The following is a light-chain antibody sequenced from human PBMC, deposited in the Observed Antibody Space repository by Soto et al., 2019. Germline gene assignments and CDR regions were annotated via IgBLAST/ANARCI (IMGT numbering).Light chain of an antibody. V-gene: IGKV3-11*01. J-gene: IGKJ5*01. Sequence: VLTQSPATLSVSPGETATLPCRASQSASNYLAWYQQKPGQAPRLLIYYASTRATGVPARFSGSGSGTEFTLTISSLQPEDFAVYYCQQHNEWPLTFGQGTRLEIK. CDR3: QQHNEWPLT. CDR2: YAS. CDR1: QSASNY.